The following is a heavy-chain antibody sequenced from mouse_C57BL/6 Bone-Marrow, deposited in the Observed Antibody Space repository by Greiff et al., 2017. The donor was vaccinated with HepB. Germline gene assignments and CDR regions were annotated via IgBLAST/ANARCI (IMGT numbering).Heavy chain of an antibody. D-gene: IGHD2-2*01. J-gene: IGHJ2*01. CDR2: ISDGGSYT. CDR3: ARDGWLRGLYYFDY. CDR1: GFTFSSYA. Sequence: EVQLVESGGGLVKPGGSLKLSCAASGFTFSSYAISWVRQTPEKRLEWVATISDGGSYTYYPDNVKGRFTISRDNAKNNLYLQMSHLKSEDTAMYYCARDGWLRGLYYFDYWGQGTTLTVSS. V-gene: IGHV5-4*01.